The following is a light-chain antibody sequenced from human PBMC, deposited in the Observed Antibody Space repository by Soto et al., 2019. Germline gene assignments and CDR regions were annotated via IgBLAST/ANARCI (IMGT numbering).Light chain of an antibody. CDR3: QQRSDWLPIT. Sequence: EIVLTQSPGTLSLSPGERATLSCRASQSISSRYLAWYQQKPGQAPRLLIYDASNRATGIPARFSGNGSGTDFTLTISSLEPEDFAVYYCQQRSDWLPITFGQGTRLEIK. CDR1: QSISSRY. V-gene: IGKV3D-20*02. J-gene: IGKJ5*01. CDR2: DAS.